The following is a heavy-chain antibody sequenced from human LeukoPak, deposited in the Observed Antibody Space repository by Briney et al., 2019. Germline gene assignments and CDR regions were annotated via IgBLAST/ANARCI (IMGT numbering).Heavy chain of an antibody. CDR3: ARNLPAADY. CDR1: GFTFSSAW. V-gene: IGHV3-15*01. D-gene: IGHD2-2*01. Sequence: GGSLRLSCAASGFTFSSAWMSWVRQAPGKGLEWVGRIKSKTDGGTTDYAAPVKGRFTISRDDSKNTLYLQMNSLRAEDTAVYYCARNLPAADYWGQGTLVTVSS. J-gene: IGHJ4*02. CDR2: IKSKTDGGTT.